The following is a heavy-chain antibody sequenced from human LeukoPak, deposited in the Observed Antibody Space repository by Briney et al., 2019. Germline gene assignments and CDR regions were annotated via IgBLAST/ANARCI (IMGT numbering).Heavy chain of an antibody. CDR2: ISPENSET. CDR1: GNSFTNNW. J-gene: IGHJ4*02. V-gene: IGHV5-51*01. D-gene: IGHD2-2*01. Sequence: GESLKISCKGSGNSFTNNWIAWVRQMPGKGLEWMGIISPENSETHYSPAFQGQVTISVDRSITTAYLQWNSLKASDTAMYYCVKRRNNVYETSPWDPDYWGQGTLVTVSS. CDR3: VKRRNNVYETSPWDPDY.